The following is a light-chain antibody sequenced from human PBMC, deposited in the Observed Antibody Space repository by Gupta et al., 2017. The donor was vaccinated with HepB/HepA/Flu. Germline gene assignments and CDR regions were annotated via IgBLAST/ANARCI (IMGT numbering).Light chain of an antibody. Sequence: DTVMTQSPLSLSVTPGEPASISCSSSRSRLHVSGYNFLDWYLHEPGQSPRLLIYLNSSRGSAVPDRFSGCGTGTNFTLRIMGGEAVDVETYYCSQTLPTPTTFGQGTKVDIK. J-gene: IGKJ1*01. CDR1: RSRLHVSGYNF. V-gene: IGKV2-28*01. CDR2: LNS. CDR3: SQTLPTPTT.